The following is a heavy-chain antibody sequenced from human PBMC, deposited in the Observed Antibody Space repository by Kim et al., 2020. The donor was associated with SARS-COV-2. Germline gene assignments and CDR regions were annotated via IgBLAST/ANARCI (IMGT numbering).Heavy chain of an antibody. CDR1: GFTFSSYS. CDR3: ARDLKWELRVSDY. D-gene: IGHD1-26*01. J-gene: IGHJ4*02. Sequence: GGSLRLSCAASGFTFSSYSMNWVRQAPGKGLEWVSSISSSSSYIYYADSVKGRFTISRDNAKNSLYLQMNSLRAEDTAVYYCARDLKWELRVSDYWGQGTLVTVSS. CDR2: ISSSSSYI. V-gene: IGHV3-21*01.